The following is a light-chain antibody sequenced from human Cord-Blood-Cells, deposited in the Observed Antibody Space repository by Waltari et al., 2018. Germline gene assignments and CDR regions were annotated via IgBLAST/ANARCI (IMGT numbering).Light chain of an antibody. CDR1: SSDVGSYNL. V-gene: IGLV2-23*01. J-gene: IGLJ2*01. CDR3: CSYAGSVV. Sequence: QSAMTQPASVSGSPGKSNTISCTGTSSDVGSYNLVSWYQQHTGKAPKLMIYEGIKRPSGVSNRFSGSKSGNTASLTISGLQAEDEADYYCCSYAGSVVFGGGTKLTVL. CDR2: EGI.